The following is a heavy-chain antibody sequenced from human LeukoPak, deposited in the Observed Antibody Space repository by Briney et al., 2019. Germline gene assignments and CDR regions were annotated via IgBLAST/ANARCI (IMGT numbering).Heavy chain of an antibody. D-gene: IGHD3-22*01. J-gene: IGHJ4*02. CDR2: IFHSGNT. CDR1: GGSMNSYY. V-gene: IGHV4-59*01. CDR3: ARTYYDSWGYYEVTY. Sequence: SETLSLTCAVSGGSMNSYYWSWIRQPPGKGLEWIGHIFHSGNTNDNPSLKSRVTISVDPSKNQFSLRLRSVTAADTAVYYCARTYYDSWGYYEVTYWGQGTLVTVSS.